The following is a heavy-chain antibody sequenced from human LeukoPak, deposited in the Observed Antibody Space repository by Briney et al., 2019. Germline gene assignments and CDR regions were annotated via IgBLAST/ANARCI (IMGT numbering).Heavy chain of an antibody. J-gene: IGHJ4*02. CDR3: AKDRVGNSRGWYDY. Sequence: PGGSLRLSCAASGFTFSTYDMHWVRQAPGKGPEWVTFIQYDGSNKYYADSVKGRFTVSRDNSKNMVYLQMNSLRAEDTALYYCAKDRVGNSRGWYDYWGQGTLVTVSS. V-gene: IGHV3-30*02. CDR2: IQYDGSNK. D-gene: IGHD6-19*01. CDR1: GFTFSTYD.